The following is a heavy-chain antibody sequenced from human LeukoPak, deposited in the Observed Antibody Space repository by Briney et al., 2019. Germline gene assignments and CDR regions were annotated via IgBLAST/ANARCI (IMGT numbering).Heavy chain of an antibody. CDR3: ARPYSSSTYGMDV. CDR1: GYTFTGYY. Sequence: GASVKVSCKASGYTFTGYYMHWVRQAPGQGLEWMGWINPNSGGTNYAQKFQGWVTMTRDTSISTAYMELSRLRSDDTAVYYCARPYSSSTYGMDVWGQGTTVTVSS. V-gene: IGHV1-2*04. J-gene: IGHJ6*02. CDR2: INPNSGGT. D-gene: IGHD6-13*01.